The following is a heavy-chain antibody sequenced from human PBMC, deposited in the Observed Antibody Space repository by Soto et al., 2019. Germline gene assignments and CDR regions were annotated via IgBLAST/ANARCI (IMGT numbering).Heavy chain of an antibody. CDR2: INPNSGGT. Sequence: ASVKVSCKASGYTFTGYYMHWVRQAPGQGLEWMGWINPNSGGTNYAQKFQGRVTMTRDTSISTAHMELSRLRSDDTAVYYCARGHITIFGVVILYYYYGMDVWGQGTTVTVSS. D-gene: IGHD3-3*01. CDR3: ARGHITIFGVVILYYYYGMDV. J-gene: IGHJ6*02. V-gene: IGHV1-2*02. CDR1: GYTFTGYY.